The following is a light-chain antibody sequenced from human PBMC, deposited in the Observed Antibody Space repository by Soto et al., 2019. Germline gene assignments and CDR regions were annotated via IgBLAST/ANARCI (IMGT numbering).Light chain of an antibody. J-gene: IGKJ1*01. CDR2: GAS. V-gene: IGKV3-15*01. Sequence: EIVMTQSPATLSVSPGERATLSSRASQSVSSNLAWYQQKPGQAPRLIIYGASTRATGIPARFSGSGSGTEFTLTISSLQSEDFAVYYCQQYNNWPRTFGQGTKVEIK. CDR3: QQYNNWPRT. CDR1: QSVSSN.